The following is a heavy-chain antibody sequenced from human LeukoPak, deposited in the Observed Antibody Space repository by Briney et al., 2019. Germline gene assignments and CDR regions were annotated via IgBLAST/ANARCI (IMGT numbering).Heavy chain of an antibody. D-gene: IGHD1-26*01. CDR3: ARDKIVGATSLDY. Sequence: PGGSLRLSCAASGFTFSSYGMSWVRQAPGKGLEWVSAISGSGGSTYYADSVKGRFTISRDNAKNSLYLHMDSLRAEDTAFYYCARDKIVGATSLDYWGQGTLVTVSS. V-gene: IGHV3-23*01. CDR1: GFTFSSYG. J-gene: IGHJ4*02. CDR2: ISGSGGST.